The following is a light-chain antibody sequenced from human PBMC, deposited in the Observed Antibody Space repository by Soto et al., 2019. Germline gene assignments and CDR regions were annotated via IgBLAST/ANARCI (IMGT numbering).Light chain of an antibody. V-gene: IGKV3-15*01. CDR3: QQYSNWPLWT. Sequence: EIVMTQSPATLSVSPGERATLSCRASQSVSSNLAWYQQKPGQAPRLLIYGPSTRATGIPARFSGSGSGTEFTLTISSLQSEDFAVYYCQQYSNWPLWTFGQGTKVEIK. J-gene: IGKJ1*01. CDR1: QSVSSN. CDR2: GPS.